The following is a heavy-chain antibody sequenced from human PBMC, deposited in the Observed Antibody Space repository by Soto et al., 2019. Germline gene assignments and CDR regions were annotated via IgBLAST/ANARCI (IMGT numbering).Heavy chain of an antibody. V-gene: IGHV4-39*01. CDR3: ARHGSN. J-gene: IGHJ4*02. CDR1: GVSISISSYY. CDR2: IYYSGIT. Sequence: SETLSLTCTVSGVSISISSYYWGWIRRPPGKGLEWIGTIYYSGITYYNPSLKSRVTISVDTSKNQFSLKLTSVTAADTAVYYCARHGSNWGQGTLVTVS.